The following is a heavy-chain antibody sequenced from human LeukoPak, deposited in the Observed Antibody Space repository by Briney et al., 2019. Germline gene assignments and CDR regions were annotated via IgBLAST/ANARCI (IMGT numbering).Heavy chain of an antibody. V-gene: IGHV7-4-1*02. CDR2: INTNTGNP. D-gene: IGHD4-11*01. Sequence: ASVKVSCKASGYTLTSYAMNWVRQAPGQGLEWMGWINTNTGNPTYAQGFTGRFVFSLDTSVSTAYLQISSLRAEDTAVYYCARDPHSYSDYVNDYWGQGTLVTVSS. CDR3: ARDPHSYSDYVNDY. CDR1: GYTLTSYA. J-gene: IGHJ4*02.